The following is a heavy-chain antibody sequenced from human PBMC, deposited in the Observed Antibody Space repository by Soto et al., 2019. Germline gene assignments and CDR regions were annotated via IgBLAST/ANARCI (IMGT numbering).Heavy chain of an antibody. Sequence: SETLSLTCTVSGGSISGGGYYWSWIRQHPGKGLEWIGYIYYSGSTYYNPSLKSRVTISVDTSKNQFSLKLSSVTAADTAVYYCARVVAYCGGDCSGAFDIWGQGTMVTVSS. J-gene: IGHJ3*02. CDR1: GGSISGGGYY. CDR2: IYYSGST. CDR3: ARVVAYCGGDCSGAFDI. D-gene: IGHD2-21*02. V-gene: IGHV4-31*03.